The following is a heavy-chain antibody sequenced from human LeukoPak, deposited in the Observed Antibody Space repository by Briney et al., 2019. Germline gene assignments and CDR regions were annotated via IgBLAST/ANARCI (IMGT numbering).Heavy chain of an antibody. V-gene: IGHV1-69*01. J-gene: IGHJ6*03. CDR2: IIPIFGTA. CDR3: ARGTGIAAGVYYYMDV. D-gene: IGHD6-13*01. Sequence: GGSLRLSCAASGFTFSSYAISWVRQAPGQGLEWMGGIIPIFGTANYAQKFQGRVTITADESTSTAYMELSSLRSEDTAVYYCARGTGIAAGVYYYMDVWGKGTTVTISS. CDR1: GFTFSSYA.